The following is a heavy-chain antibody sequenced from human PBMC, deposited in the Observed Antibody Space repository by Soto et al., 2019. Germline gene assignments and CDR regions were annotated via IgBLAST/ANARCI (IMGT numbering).Heavy chain of an antibody. CDR3: ARRAGYYDGSGSPTIGGITWFDP. D-gene: IGHD3-10*01. CDR2: IYYSGST. V-gene: IGHV4-39*01. CDR1: GGSISSSSYY. Sequence: QLQLQESGPGLVKPSETLSLTCTVSGGSISSSSYYWGWIRQPPGKGLEWIGSIYYSGSTYYNPSLKRRVTISLDTSKNQFSLKLSSVTAADTAVYYCARRAGYYDGSGSPTIGGITWFDPWGQGTLVTVSS. J-gene: IGHJ5*02.